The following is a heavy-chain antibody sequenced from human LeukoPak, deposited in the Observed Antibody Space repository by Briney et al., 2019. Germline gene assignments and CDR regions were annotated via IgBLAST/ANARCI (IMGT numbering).Heavy chain of an antibody. CDR3: AKGVSKNP. Sequence: GGSLRLSCAASGFTFSSYSMNWVRQAPGKGLEWVANIKEDGSEKYYVESVKGRFIISRDNTKNSLYLQMSSLRAEDTAVYYCAKGVSKNPWGQGTLVTVSS. CDR2: IKEDGSEK. J-gene: IGHJ5*02. V-gene: IGHV3-7*01. CDR1: GFTFSSYS.